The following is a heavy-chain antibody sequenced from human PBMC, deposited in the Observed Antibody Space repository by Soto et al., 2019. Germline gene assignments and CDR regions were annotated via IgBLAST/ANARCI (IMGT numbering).Heavy chain of an antibody. V-gene: IGHV4-39*01. Sequence: TLSLTCTVSNYSVTTTSYYWGWIRQPPGKGLEWIGSIYYRGSTYYNPSLKSRVTMSADTSKNQFSLMLSSVTAADTAVYFCARGFDWFYFDYWGQGALVTVSS. J-gene: IGHJ4*02. CDR3: ARGFDWFYFDY. D-gene: IGHD3-9*01. CDR1: NYSVTTTSYY. CDR2: IYYRGST.